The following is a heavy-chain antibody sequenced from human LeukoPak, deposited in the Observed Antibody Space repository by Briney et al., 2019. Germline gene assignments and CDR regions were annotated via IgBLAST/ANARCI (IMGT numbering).Heavy chain of an antibody. V-gene: IGHV1-24*01. J-gene: IGHJ5*02. Sequence: APVKVSCKVSGYTLTELSMHWVRQAPGKGLEWMGGFDPEDGETIYAQKFQGRVTMTEDTSTDTAYMVLSSLRSEDTAVYYCATWGYDILTGINWFDPWGQGTLVTVSS. CDR1: GYTLTELS. D-gene: IGHD3-9*01. CDR2: FDPEDGET. CDR3: ATWGYDILTGINWFDP.